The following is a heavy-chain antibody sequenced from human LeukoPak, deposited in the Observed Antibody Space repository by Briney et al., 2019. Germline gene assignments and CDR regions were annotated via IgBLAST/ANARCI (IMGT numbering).Heavy chain of an antibody. Sequence: GGSLILSCAASGFTFRDHYMTWVRQAPGKGLEWVANIKQDGSETYYMDSVEGRFTISRDNAKNSLYLQMNSLRAEDTAVYYCARIYFDSSGHDWGQGALVTVSS. CDR3: ARIYFDSSGHD. CDR2: IKQDGSET. D-gene: IGHD3-22*01. V-gene: IGHV3-7*01. J-gene: IGHJ4*02. CDR1: GFTFRDHY.